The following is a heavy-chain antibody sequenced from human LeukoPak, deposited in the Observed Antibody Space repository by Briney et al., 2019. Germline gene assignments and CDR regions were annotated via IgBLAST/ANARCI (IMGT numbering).Heavy chain of an antibody. CDR1: GYSFVGYY. CDR3: ARVVAPAGHFDY. Sequence: GASVKVSCKASGYSFVGYYIHWLRQAPGQGLEWMGWINPNTGGTNYAQKFQGRVTMTRDTSISTAYMELSRLTSDDTAVYSCARVVAPAGHFDYWGQGTLVTVSS. V-gene: IGHV1-2*02. D-gene: IGHD6-13*01. J-gene: IGHJ4*02. CDR2: INPNTGGT.